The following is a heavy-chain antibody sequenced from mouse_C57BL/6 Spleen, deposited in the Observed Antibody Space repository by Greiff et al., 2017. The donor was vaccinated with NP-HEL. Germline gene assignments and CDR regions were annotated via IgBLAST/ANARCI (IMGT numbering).Heavy chain of an antibody. J-gene: IGHJ2*01. CDR3: ARSYYSNYGGYFDY. Sequence: EVQLVASGGGLVKPGWSLKLSCAASGFTFSDYGMHWVRQAPEKGLEWVAYISSGSSTIYYADTVKGRFTISRDNAKNTLFLQMTSLRSEDTAMYYCARSYYSNYGGYFDYWGQGTTLTVSS. D-gene: IGHD2-5*01. V-gene: IGHV5-17*01. CDR1: GFTFSDYG. CDR2: ISSGSSTI.